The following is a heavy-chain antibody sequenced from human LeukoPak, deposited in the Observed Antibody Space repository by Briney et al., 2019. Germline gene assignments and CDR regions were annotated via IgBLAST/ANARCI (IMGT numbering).Heavy chain of an antibody. Sequence: ASVKVSCKTSGYTFPNYDIYWVRQAPGQGLECMGWISGYTGDTKYAQILQGRFTVTTDTSTSTAYMELRSLTYDDTAVYYCARAGYCGDGGCRGGSAFDVWGQGTTVTISS. V-gene: IGHV1-18*01. CDR3: ARAGYCGDGGCRGGSAFDV. CDR2: ISGYTGDT. CDR1: GYTFPNYD. D-gene: IGHD2-15*01. J-gene: IGHJ3*01.